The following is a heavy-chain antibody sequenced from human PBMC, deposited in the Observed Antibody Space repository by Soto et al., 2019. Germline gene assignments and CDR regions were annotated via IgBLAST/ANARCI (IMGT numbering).Heavy chain of an antibody. J-gene: IGHJ4*02. V-gene: IGHV3-53*01. CDR3: ARARSTAAGLFDY. CDR2: IYSGGST. Sequence: EVQLVESGGGLIQPGGSLRLSCAASGFTVSSNYRTWVRQAPGKGLEWVSAIYSGGSTYYADSVKGRFTISRDNSKNTLYLQMNSLRAEDTAVYYCARARSTAAGLFDYWGLGTLVTVSS. CDR1: GFTVSSNY. D-gene: IGHD6-13*01.